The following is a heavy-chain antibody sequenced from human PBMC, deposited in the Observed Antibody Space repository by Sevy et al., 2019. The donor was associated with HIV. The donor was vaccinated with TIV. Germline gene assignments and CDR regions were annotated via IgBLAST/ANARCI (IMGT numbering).Heavy chain of an antibody. CDR3: ARERERVSVLTMVRGTFDI. Sequence: GGSLRLSCAASGFTFSSYSMNWVRQAPGKGLEWVSSISSSSSYIYYADSVKGRFTISRDNAKNSLYLQMNSLRAEDTAVYYCARERERVSVLTMVRGTFDIWGQGTMVTVSS. CDR1: GFTFSSYS. J-gene: IGHJ3*02. CDR2: ISSSSSYI. D-gene: IGHD3-10*01. V-gene: IGHV3-21*01.